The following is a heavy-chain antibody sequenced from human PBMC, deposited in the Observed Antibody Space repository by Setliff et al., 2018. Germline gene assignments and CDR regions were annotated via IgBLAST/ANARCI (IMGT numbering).Heavy chain of an antibody. CDR1: GFTFSRYT. Sequence: LSCAASGFTFSRYTINWVRQAPGKGLEWVSSISSSSSYIYYTDSVKGRFAISRDNAKNSLYLQMNSLRAEDTAVYYCARDPPWELRYFDLWGRGTLVTVSS. V-gene: IGHV3-21*01. D-gene: IGHD1-26*01. CDR3: ARDPPWELRYFDL. J-gene: IGHJ2*01. CDR2: ISSSSSYI.